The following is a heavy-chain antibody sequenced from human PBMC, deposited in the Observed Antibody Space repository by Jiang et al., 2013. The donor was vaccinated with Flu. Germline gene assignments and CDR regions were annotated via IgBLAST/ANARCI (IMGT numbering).Heavy chain of an antibody. CDR1: SGSISSSLYS. CDR3: ARGRFHWNDWYFET. Sequence: VQLVESGPGLVKPSQTLSLTCTVSSGSISSSLYSWTWVRQTAGKGLEWIGHLYASGSKYNPSLKRRLTMSEGMSGNQFSLRLTSVTAADTAVYYCARGRFHWNDWYFETWGRGAHVTVSS. CDR2: LYASGS. V-gene: IGHV4-61*02. D-gene: IGHD1-1*01. J-gene: IGHJ2*01.